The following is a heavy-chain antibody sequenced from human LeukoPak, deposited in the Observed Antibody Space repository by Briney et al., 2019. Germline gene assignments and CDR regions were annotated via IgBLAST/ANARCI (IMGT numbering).Heavy chain of an antibody. V-gene: IGHV3-23*01. Sequence: GSLSLPCATTGFHLSHYTLGWVRQTPGGGLEGVASIYGRGRATVLYSESVKGRFSISRDNSENTVYLQMDSLRAEDTAVYYCAKDKVPDDRWNFDYWGQGALVTVSS. J-gene: IGHJ4*02. CDR2: IYGRGRAT. CDR3: AKDKVPDDRWNFDY. D-gene: IGHD1-1*01. CDR1: GFHLSHYT.